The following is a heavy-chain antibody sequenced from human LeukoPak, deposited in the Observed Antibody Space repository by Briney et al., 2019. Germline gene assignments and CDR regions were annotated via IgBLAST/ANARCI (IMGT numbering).Heavy chain of an antibody. CDR3: ASCSGPSWYDILTGGWFDP. CDR2: SDPEDGET. CDR1: GYTLTELS. Sequence: ASVKVSCKVSGYTLTELSIHWVRQAPGKGLEWMGGSDPEDGETIYAQKFQGRVIMTEDTSTDTVYMELSSLRSDDTAVYYCASCSGPSWYDILTGGWFDPWGQGTLVTVSS. J-gene: IGHJ5*02. D-gene: IGHD3-9*01. V-gene: IGHV1-24*01.